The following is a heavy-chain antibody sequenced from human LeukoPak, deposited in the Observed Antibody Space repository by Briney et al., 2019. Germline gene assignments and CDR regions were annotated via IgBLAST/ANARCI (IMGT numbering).Heavy chain of an antibody. CDR1: GGSFSGYC. V-gene: IGHV4-34*01. Sequence: SETLSLTCAVYGGSFSGYCWSWIRQPPGKGLEWIGEINHSGSTNYNPSLKSRVTISVDTSKNQFSLKLSSVTAADTAVYYCARKCIAARYYYYMDVWGKGTTVTVSS. CDR3: ARKCIAARYYYYMDV. D-gene: IGHD6-6*01. CDR2: INHSGST. J-gene: IGHJ6*03.